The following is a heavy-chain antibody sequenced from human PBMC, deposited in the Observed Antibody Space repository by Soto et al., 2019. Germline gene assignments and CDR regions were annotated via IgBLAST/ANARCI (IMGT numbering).Heavy chain of an antibody. V-gene: IGHV4-59*01. CDR1: GGSISSYY. J-gene: IGHJ5*02. Sequence: QVQLQESGPGLVKPSETLSLTCTVSGGSISSYYWSWIQQPPGKGLEWSGYIYYSRRTNYNPSLKSRVTISVDTSKNPFSLKLSSVTAADTAVYYCARGLSTRSYNWFDPWGQGTLVTVSS. D-gene: IGHD2-2*01. CDR3: ARGLSTRSYNWFDP. CDR2: IYYSRRT.